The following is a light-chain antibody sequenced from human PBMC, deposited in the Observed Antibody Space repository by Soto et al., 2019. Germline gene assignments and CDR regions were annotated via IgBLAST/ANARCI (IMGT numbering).Light chain of an antibody. CDR1: QSVSNTY. J-gene: IGKJ4*01. CDR3: QQYDSSPPGLT. Sequence: EIVLTQSPGTLSLSPGKRATLSCRASQSVSNTYLAWYQQKPGQAPRLLIYGASSRATGIPDRFSGSGSGTDFTLTISRLEPEDSAVYYCQQYDSSPPGLTFGGGTKVDIK. V-gene: IGKV3-20*01. CDR2: GAS.